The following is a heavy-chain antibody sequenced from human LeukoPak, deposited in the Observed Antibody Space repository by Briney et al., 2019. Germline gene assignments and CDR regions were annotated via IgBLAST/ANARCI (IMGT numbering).Heavy chain of an antibody. Sequence: SETLSLTCTVSGGSISSYYWSWIRQPPGKGLEWIGYIYYSGSTNYNPSLKSRVIISVDTSKNQFSLKLSSVTAADTAVYYCARDSGSSASNWFDPWGQGTLVTVSS. V-gene: IGHV4-59*01. CDR3: ARDSGSSASNWFDP. J-gene: IGHJ5*02. CDR1: GGSISSYY. D-gene: IGHD3-10*01. CDR2: IYYSGST.